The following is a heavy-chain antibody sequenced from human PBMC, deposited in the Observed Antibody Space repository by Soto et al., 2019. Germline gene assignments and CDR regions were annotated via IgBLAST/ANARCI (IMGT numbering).Heavy chain of an antibody. CDR3: ARHGYCSGGRCSRGAFDI. J-gene: IGHJ3*02. Sequence: SETLSLTCTVSGVSISSSAYYWGWIRQPPGNGLEWIGTVYFSGPTFDKPSLKSRVPVSIDTSKNQFSLKLSSVTAADTAVYYCARHGYCSGGRCSRGAFDIWGQGTMVTVSS. CDR2: VYFSGPT. D-gene: IGHD2-15*01. V-gene: IGHV4-39*01. CDR1: GVSISSSAYY.